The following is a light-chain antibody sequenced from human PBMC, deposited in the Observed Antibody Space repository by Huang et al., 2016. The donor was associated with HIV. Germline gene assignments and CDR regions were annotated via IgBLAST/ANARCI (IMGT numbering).Light chain of an antibody. CDR3: QQSYNLPYT. CDR2: ATS. CDR1: QSITTY. V-gene: IGKV1-39*01. Sequence: DIQMTQSPPSLSASLGDRVTITCRASQSITTYLNWYRHKQGEAPELLIHATSTLQNGVPSRFSGGGSGTDFTLTITNLQPEDVASYYCQQSYNLPYTFGRGTKVDIK. J-gene: IGKJ2*01.